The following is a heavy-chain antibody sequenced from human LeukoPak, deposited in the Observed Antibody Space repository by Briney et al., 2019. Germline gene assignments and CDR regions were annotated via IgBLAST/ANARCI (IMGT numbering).Heavy chain of an antibody. J-gene: IGHJ4*02. CDR2: ISYDGSNK. CDR1: GFTFSSYA. CDR3: AKAYSSSWYSDFFDY. Sequence: GGSLRLSCAASGFTFSSYAMHWVRQAPGKGLEWVAVISYDGSNKYYADSVKGRFTISRDNSKNTLYLQMNSLRAEDTAVYYCAKAYSSSWYSDFFDYRGQGTLVTVSS. D-gene: IGHD6-13*01. V-gene: IGHV3-30-3*01.